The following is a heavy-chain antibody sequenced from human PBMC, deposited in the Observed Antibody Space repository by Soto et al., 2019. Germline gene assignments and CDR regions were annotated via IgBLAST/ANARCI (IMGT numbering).Heavy chain of an antibody. CDR1: GFTSSSYW. D-gene: IGHD3-22*01. Sequence: EVQLVESGGGLVQPGGSLRLSCAASGFTSSSYWMHWVRQAPGKGLVWVSRISNDGTSTNYADSVKGRFTISRDNAKNTVYLEMNGLRAEDTAVYYCARDWYYYDTSDHFSADAFDIWGQGTTVTVSS. CDR2: ISNDGTST. V-gene: IGHV3-74*01. CDR3: ARDWYYYDTSDHFSADAFDI. J-gene: IGHJ3*02.